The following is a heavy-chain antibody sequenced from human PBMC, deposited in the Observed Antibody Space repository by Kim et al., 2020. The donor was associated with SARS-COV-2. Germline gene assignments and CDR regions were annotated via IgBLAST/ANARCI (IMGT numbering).Heavy chain of an antibody. CDR3: ARVGVPMVRGVMSAFDI. D-gene: IGHD3-10*01. CDR1: GYTFTSYY. J-gene: IGHJ3*02. V-gene: IGHV1-46*01. CDR2: INPSGGST. Sequence: ASVKVSCKASGYTFTSYYMHWVRQAPGQGLEWMGIINPSGGSTSYAQKFQGRVTMTRDTSTSTVYMELSSLRSEDTAVYYCARVGVPMVRGVMSAFDIWGQGTMVTVSS.